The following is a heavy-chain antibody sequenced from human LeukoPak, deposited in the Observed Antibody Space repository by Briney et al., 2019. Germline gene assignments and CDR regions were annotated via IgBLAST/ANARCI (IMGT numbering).Heavy chain of an antibody. V-gene: IGHV3-21*01. CDR3: ARELGGITLPYYFDS. D-gene: IGHD3-16*01. CDR1: GFNFSTCS. J-gene: IGHJ4*02. Sequence: GGSLTLSCAASGFNFSTCSTNWVRHAREKGLEWVSYMSGSGDYIYYADSVKGRFTISRDNAKNSLSLQMSSVRAEDTALYYCARELGGITLPYYFDSWGQGTLVTVSS. CDR2: MSGSGDYI.